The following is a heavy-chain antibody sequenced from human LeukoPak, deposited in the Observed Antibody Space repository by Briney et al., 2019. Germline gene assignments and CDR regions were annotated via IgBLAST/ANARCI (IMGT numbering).Heavy chain of an antibody. V-gene: IGHV3-23*01. CDR3: ARGYVSKGAWFDP. CDR1: GFIFDSYA. D-gene: IGHD1-26*01. J-gene: IGHJ5*02. CDR2: ISAGADTI. Sequence: GGSLRLSCVASGFIFDSYAMSWVRQAPGKGLEWVSAISAGADTIYYADSVKGRFTISRDNAKNTLYLQMNSLRAEDTAIYYCARGYVSKGAWFDPWGQGTLVTVSS.